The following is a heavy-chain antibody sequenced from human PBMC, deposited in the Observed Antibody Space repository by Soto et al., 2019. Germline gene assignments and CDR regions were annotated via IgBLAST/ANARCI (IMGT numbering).Heavy chain of an antibody. J-gene: IGHJ6*03. Sequence: SETLSLTCTVSGGSISSYYWSWIRQPPGKGLEWIGYIYYSGSTNYNPSLKSRVTISVDTSKNQFSLKLSSVTAADTAVYYCARGIAAVRIFYYYYMDVWGKGTTVTVS. V-gene: IGHV4-59*01. CDR3: ARGIAAVRIFYYYYMDV. CDR1: GGSISSYY. CDR2: IYYSGST. D-gene: IGHD6-13*01.